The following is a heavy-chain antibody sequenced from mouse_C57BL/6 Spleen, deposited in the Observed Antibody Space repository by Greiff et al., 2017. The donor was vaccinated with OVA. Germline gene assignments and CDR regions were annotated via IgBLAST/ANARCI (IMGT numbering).Heavy chain of an antibody. V-gene: IGHV1-64*01. J-gene: IGHJ1*03. CDR2: IHPNSGST. D-gene: IGHD3-2*02. Sequence: QVQLKQPGAELVKPGASVKLSCKASGYTFTSYWMHWVKQRPGQGLEWIGMIHPNSGSTNYNEKFKSKATLTVDKSSSTAYMQLSSLTSEDSAVYYCARSRLREGYFDVWGTGTTVTVSS. CDR1: GYTFTSYW. CDR3: ARSRLREGYFDV.